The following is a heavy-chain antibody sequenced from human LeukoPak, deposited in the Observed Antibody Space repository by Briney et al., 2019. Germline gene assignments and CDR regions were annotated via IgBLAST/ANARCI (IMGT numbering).Heavy chain of an antibody. CDR1: GGSISSGTYY. V-gene: IGHV4-39*07. J-gene: IGHJ6*03. Sequence: SETLSLTCTVSGGSISSGTYYWGWVRQPPGKGLGWIGTIYYSGTTYYNPSLKSRVTISIDTSKNHFSLKLSSVTAADTAIYYCARDFSSSSTVYYYYYMDVWGKGTTVTVSS. CDR2: IYYSGTT. D-gene: IGHD6-6*01. CDR3: ARDFSSSSTVYYYYYMDV.